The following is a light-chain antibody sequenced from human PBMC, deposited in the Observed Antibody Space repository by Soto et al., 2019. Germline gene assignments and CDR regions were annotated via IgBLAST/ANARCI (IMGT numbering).Light chain of an antibody. J-gene: IGKJ1*01. CDR1: QSISNL. CDR2: DAS. V-gene: IGKV1-5*01. CDR3: QQFNRYSSWT. Sequence: DIQMTQSPSTLSATVGDRVTIACRASQSISNLLAWYQQRPGKAPQLLIYDASTLLRGVPLRFSGSGFGTEFTLTISSLQPDDFATYYCQQFNRYSSWTFGQGTKVEI.